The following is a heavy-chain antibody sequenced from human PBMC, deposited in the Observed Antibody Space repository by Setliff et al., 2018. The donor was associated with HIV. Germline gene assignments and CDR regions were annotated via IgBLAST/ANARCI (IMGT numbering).Heavy chain of an antibody. D-gene: IGHD3-22*01. V-gene: IGHV1-69*13. CDR1: GGTFSSYA. J-gene: IGHJ2*01. CDR2: VIPIFGST. CDR3: ARDDHYYDMGSILSDWFFDL. Sequence: SVKVSCKASGGTFSSYAITWVRQAPGQGLEWMGGVIPIFGSTTYAQKFQDRVTITADESKGTVEMELSSLTSEDTAVYYCARDDHYYDMGSILSDWFFDLWDRGTLVTVSS.